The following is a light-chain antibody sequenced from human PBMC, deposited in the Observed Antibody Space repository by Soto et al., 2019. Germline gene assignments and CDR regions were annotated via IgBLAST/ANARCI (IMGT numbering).Light chain of an antibody. J-gene: IGKJ1*01. CDR2: GAS. CDR3: QQYNNWPRT. V-gene: IGKV3-15*01. Sequence: IVLPKSPGTLSLSPGERATLSCMASQSVSSNLAWYQQKPGQAPRLLIYGASTRATGIPARFSGSGSGTEFTLTISSLQSEDFAVYYCQQYNNWPRTFGQGTKVDI. CDR1: QSVSSN.